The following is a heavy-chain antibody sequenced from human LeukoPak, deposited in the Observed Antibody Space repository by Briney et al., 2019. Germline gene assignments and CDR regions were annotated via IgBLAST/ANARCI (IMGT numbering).Heavy chain of an antibody. Sequence: KPSQTLSLTCTVSGGSISSGGYFWSWIRQHPEKGLEWIGYIYYTGSTYYNPSLDSQSTISLDTSRTQFSLKLSSVTAADTAVYYCARVTFCSADCRFGGGLDIWGQGIMVTVSS. CDR2: IYYTGST. V-gene: IGHV4-31*01. D-gene: IGHD2-21*02. CDR3: ARVTFCSADCRFGGGLDI. CDR1: GGSISSGGYF. J-gene: IGHJ3*02.